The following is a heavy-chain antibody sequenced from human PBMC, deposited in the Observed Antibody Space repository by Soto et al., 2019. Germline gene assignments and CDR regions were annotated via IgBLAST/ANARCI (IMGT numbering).Heavy chain of an antibody. CDR2: INPSGGST. V-gene: IGHV1-46*01. D-gene: IGHD1-26*01. CDR3: GRTTRCSYSSCGIDN. Sequence: APVKGSWRGSGYTFTSYYMHWGRKDPEQGLEWMGIINPSGGSTSYAQKFQGRVTMTRYTSTSTVYMELSSPRSEDTAVYYCGRTTRCSYSSCGIDNWGQATLVTVSS. CDR1: GYTFTSYY. J-gene: IGHJ4*02.